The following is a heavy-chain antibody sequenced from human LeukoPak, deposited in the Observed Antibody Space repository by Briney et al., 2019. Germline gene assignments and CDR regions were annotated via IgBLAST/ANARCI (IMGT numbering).Heavy chain of an antibody. CDR3: ARSLPVITMIVVVIDYYYMDV. CDR1: GGTFSSYA. V-gene: IGHV1-69*01. CDR2: IIPIFGTA. Sequence: ASVKVSCKASGGTFSSYAISWVRQAPGQGLEWMGGIIPIFGTANYAQKFQGRVTITADESTSTAYMELSSLRSEDTAVYYCARSLPVITMIVVVIDYYYMDVWGKGTTVTISS. J-gene: IGHJ6*03. D-gene: IGHD3-22*01.